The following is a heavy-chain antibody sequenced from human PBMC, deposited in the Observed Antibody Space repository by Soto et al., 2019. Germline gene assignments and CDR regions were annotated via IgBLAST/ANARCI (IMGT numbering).Heavy chain of an antibody. Sequence: SETLSLTCAVSGGSISSSNWWSWVRQPPGKGLEWIGEIYHSGSTNYNPSRKSRVTISVDKSKNQSSLKLSSVTAEDTAVYYCARDRAAAVSEGSTDWYYYGMDVWGQGTTVTVYS. D-gene: IGHD2-2*01. V-gene: IGHV4-4*02. CDR3: ARDRAAAVSEGSTDWYYYGMDV. CDR2: IYHSGST. J-gene: IGHJ6*02. CDR1: GGSISSSNW.